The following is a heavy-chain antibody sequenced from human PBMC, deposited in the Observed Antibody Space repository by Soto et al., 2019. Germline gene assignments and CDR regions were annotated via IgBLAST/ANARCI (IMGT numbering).Heavy chain of an antibody. CDR2: ISWNSGSI. J-gene: IGHJ4*02. V-gene: IGHV3-9*01. D-gene: IGHD6-19*01. Sequence: PGGSLRLSCAASGFTFDDYAMHWVRQAPGKGLEWVSGISWNSGSIGYADSVKGRFTISRDNAKNSLYLQMNSLRAEDTALYYCAKDFVEAVAGTFDYWGQGTLVTVSS. CDR3: AKDFVEAVAGTFDY. CDR1: GFTFDDYA.